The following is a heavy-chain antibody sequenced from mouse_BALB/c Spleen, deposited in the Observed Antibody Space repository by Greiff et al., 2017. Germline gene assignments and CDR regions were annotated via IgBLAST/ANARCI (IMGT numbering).Heavy chain of an antibody. CDR3: ATMITTWNFDY. CDR1: GYAFSSYW. Sequence: QVQLQQSGAELVRPGSSVKISCKASGYAFSSYWMNWVKQRPGQGLEWIRQIYPGDGDTNYNGKFKGKATLTADKSSSTAYMQLSSLTSEDSAVYFCATMITTWNFDYWGQGTTLTVSS. J-gene: IGHJ2*01. CDR2: IYPGDGDT. D-gene: IGHD2-4*01. V-gene: IGHV1-80*01.